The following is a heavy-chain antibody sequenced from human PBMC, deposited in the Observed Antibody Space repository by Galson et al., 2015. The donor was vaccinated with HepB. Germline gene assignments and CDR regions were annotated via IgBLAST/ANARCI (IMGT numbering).Heavy chain of an antibody. CDR2: ISSSSSYI. CDR1: GFTFSSYS. Sequence: SLRLSCAASGFTFSSYSMNWVRQAPGKGLEWVSSISSSSSYIYYADSAKGRFTISRDNAKNSLYLQMNSLRAEDTAVYYCARHSGSYQLEDYWGQGTLVTVSS. J-gene: IGHJ4*02. D-gene: IGHD1-26*01. V-gene: IGHV3-21*01. CDR3: ARHSGSYQLEDY.